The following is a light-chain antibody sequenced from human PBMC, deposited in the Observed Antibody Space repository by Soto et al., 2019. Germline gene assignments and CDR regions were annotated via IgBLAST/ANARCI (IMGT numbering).Light chain of an antibody. CDR3: QQYAISWT. Sequence: EIVLTQSPGTLSLSPGARAPPSCRASQSVSSNYLAWYQQRPGQAPRLLMYGASSRATGIPDRFSGSGSGTDFTITISRLGPEDFAVYYCQQYAISWTFGQGTKVEIK. V-gene: IGKV3-20*01. CDR1: QSVSSNY. CDR2: GAS. J-gene: IGKJ1*01.